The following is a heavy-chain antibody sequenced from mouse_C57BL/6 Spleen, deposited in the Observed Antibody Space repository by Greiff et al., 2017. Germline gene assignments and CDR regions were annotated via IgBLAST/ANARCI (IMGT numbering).Heavy chain of an antibody. CDR2: INPSSGYT. Sequence: QVQLQQSGAELARPGASVKMSCEASGYTFTSYTMHWVKQRPGQGLEWIGYINPSSGYTKYNQKFKDKATLTADKSSSTAYMQLSSLTSEDSAVYYCASPLYYGYDGYYFDYWGQGTTLTVSS. V-gene: IGHV1-4*01. D-gene: IGHD2-2*01. CDR3: ASPLYYGYDGYYFDY. J-gene: IGHJ2*01. CDR1: GYTFTSYT.